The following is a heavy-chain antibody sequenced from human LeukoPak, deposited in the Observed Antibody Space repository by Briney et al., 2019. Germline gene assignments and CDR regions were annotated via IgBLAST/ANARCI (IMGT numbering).Heavy chain of an antibody. CDR3: ASRRGYSYGYRMDV. V-gene: IGHV1-69*05. CDR2: IIPIFGTA. CDR1: GGTFSSYA. D-gene: IGHD5-18*01. J-gene: IGHJ6*02. Sequence: GASVNVSCKASGGTFSSYAISWVRQAPGQGLEWMGGIIPIFGTANYAQKFQGRVTITTDKSTSTAYMELSSLRSEDTAVYYCASRRGYSYGYRMDVWGQGTTVTVSS.